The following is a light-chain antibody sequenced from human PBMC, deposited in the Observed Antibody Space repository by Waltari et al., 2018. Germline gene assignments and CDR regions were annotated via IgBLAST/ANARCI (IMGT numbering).Light chain of an antibody. CDR3: CSYAGSSTLV. CDR1: SSDVGWYNL. CDR2: VGS. J-gene: IGLJ2*01. Sequence: QSALPQPASVSGSPGQSITISCTGTSSDVGWYNLVSWYQQHPGKAPKPMIYVGSKRPLGVSNRFSGSKSGNTASLTISGLQAEDGADYYCCSYAGSSTLVFGGGTKLTVL. V-gene: IGLV2-23*01.